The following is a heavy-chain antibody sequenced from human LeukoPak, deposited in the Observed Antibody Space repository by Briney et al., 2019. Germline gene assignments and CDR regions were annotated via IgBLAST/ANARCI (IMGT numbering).Heavy chain of an antibody. Sequence: PGGSLRLSCAASGFTFSSYAMNWVRQAPGKGLEXXXXXSGSGGSTYYADSVKGRFTISRDNSKNTLYLQMNSLRAEDTAVYYCAKHYDILTGYYSGVDYWGQGTLVTVSS. V-gene: IGHV3-23*01. CDR2: XSGSGGST. CDR3: AKHYDILTGYYSGVDY. CDR1: GFTFSSYA. J-gene: IGHJ4*02. D-gene: IGHD3-9*01.